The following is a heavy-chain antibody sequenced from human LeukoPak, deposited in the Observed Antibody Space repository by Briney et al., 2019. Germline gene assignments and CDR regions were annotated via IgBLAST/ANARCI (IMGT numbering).Heavy chain of an antibody. CDR3: AKRPRSTFYFDY. CDR2: MSASGGST. V-gene: IGHV3-23*01. Sequence: GGSLRLSCAASGFTFSSYAMNWVRQAPGEGLEWVSGMSASGGSTSYADSVKGRFTISRDSSKNTLYLQMNSLRAEDTAVYYCAKRPRSTFYFDYWGLGTLVTVSS. J-gene: IGHJ4*02. CDR1: GFTFSSYA.